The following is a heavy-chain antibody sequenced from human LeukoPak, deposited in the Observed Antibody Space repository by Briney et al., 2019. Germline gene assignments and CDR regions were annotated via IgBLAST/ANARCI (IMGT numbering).Heavy chain of an antibody. J-gene: IGHJ4*02. V-gene: IGHV3-33*01. CDR2: IRYDGSDK. CDR3: AIGGAGSYFYY. Sequence: PGRSLRLSCAASGFTFSSYGMHWVRQAPGKGLEWVALIRYDGSDKYNADSVKGRFTISRDNSKNTLYLQMNSLRAEDTAVYYCAIGGAGSYFYYWGQGTLVTVSS. CDR1: GFTFSSYG. D-gene: IGHD3-10*01.